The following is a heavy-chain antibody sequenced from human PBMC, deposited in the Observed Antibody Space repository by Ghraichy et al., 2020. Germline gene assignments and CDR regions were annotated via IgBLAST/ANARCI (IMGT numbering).Heavy chain of an antibody. Sequence: SETLSLTCTVSGGSISSYYWSWIRQPPGKGLEWIGYIYTSGSTNYNPSLKSRVTISVDTSKNQFSLKLSSVTAADTAVYYCARRLDSYVAGSNWFDPWGQGTLVTVSS. CDR1: GGSISSYY. CDR3: ARRLDSYVAGSNWFDP. J-gene: IGHJ5*02. D-gene: IGHD4/OR15-4a*01. V-gene: IGHV4-4*09. CDR2: IYTSGST.